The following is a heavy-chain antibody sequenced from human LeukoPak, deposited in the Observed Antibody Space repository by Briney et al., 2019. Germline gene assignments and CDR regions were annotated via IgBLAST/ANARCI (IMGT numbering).Heavy chain of an antibody. CDR3: AKGKGNYYDRSGYYVLDY. V-gene: IGHV3-33*06. Sequence: GRSLRLSCAASGFTFSTYAMRWVRQAPGKGLEWVAVIWYDGSNKYYADSVKGRFTISRDNSKNTLYLQMNSLRAEDTAVYYCAKGKGNYYDRSGYYVLDYWGQGTLVTVSS. CDR1: GFTFSTYA. D-gene: IGHD3-22*01. CDR2: IWYDGSNK. J-gene: IGHJ4*02.